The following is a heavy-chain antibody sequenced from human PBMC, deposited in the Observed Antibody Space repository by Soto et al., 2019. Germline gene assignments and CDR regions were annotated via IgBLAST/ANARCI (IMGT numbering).Heavy chain of an antibody. CDR1: GFTFSSYW. V-gene: IGHV3-7*03. Sequence: EVQLVESGGGLVQPGGSLRLSCAASGFTFSSYWMSWVRQAPGKGLEWVANIKQDGSEKYYVDSVKGRFTISRDNAKNSLYLQMSSLRAEDTAVYYCARDLGYYDFWSGYYYYYYGMDVWGQGTTVTVSS. CDR3: ARDLGYYDFWSGYYYYYYGMDV. CDR2: IKQDGSEK. J-gene: IGHJ6*02. D-gene: IGHD3-3*01.